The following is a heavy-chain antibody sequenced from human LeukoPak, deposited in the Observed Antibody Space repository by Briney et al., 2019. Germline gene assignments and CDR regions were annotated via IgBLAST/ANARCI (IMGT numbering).Heavy chain of an antibody. D-gene: IGHD6-19*01. J-gene: IGHJ5*02. V-gene: IGHV4-38-2*01. CDR3: ARLGGSSGWPRDWFGP. CDR1: GYSISSGYY. Sequence: SETLSLTCAVSGYSISSGYYWGWIRQPPGKGLEWIGSIYHSGSTYYNPSLKSRVTISVDTSKNQFSLKLSSVTAADTAVYYCARLGGSSGWPRDWFGPWGQGTLVTVSS. CDR2: IYHSGST.